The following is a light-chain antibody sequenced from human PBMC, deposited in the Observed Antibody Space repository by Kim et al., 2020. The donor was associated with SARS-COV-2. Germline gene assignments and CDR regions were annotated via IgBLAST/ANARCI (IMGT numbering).Light chain of an antibody. CDR1: QSVSSK. Sequence: SGSPGERATLSGRASQSVSSKLAWYKQKPGQAPRFLIYAASTRATGIPARFSGSGSGTEFTLTISSLQSEDFAVYYCQQYNNWPYTFGQGTKLEI. CDR3: QQYNNWPYT. V-gene: IGKV3-15*01. CDR2: AAS. J-gene: IGKJ2*01.